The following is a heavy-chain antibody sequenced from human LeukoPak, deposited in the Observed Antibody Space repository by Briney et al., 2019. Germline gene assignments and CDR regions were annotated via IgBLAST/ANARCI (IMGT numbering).Heavy chain of an antibody. CDR3: ARSAAIIGGFDY. J-gene: IGHJ4*02. V-gene: IGHV4-59*01. CDR1: GGSISSYY. Sequence: SETLSLTCTVSGGSISSYYWSWIRQPPGKGLEWIGYIYYSGSTNYNPSLKSRATISVDTSKNQFSLKLSSVTAADTAVYYCARSAAIIGGFDYWGQGTLVTVSS. D-gene: IGHD1-26*01. CDR2: IYYSGST.